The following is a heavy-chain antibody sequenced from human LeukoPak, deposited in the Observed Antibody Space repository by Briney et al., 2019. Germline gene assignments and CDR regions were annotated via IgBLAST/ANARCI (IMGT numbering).Heavy chain of an antibody. CDR2: ISGSGGST. CDR1: GFTFSSYA. CDR3: AKYAGYSSGWYGDY. J-gene: IGHJ4*02. V-gene: IGHV3-23*01. Sequence: GGSLRLSCAASGFTFSSYAMSWVRQAPGKGLEWVSAISGSGGSTYYADSVRGRFTISRDNSKNTLYLQMNSLRAEDTAVYYCAKYAGYSSGWYGDYWGQGTLVTVSS. D-gene: IGHD6-19*01.